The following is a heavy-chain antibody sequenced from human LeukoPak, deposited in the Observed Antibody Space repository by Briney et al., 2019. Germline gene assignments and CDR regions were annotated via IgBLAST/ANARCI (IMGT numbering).Heavy chain of an antibody. CDR2: ISSSGSTI. CDR1: GFTFSSYE. J-gene: IGHJ6*02. CDR3: ARVVADYYYYGMDV. Sequence: GGSLRLSCAASGFTFSSYEMNWVRQAPGKGLEWVSYISSSGSTIYYADSVKGQFTISRDNAKNSLYLQMNSLRAEDTAVYYCARVVADYYYYGMDVWGQGTTVTVSS. D-gene: IGHD6-13*01. V-gene: IGHV3-48*03.